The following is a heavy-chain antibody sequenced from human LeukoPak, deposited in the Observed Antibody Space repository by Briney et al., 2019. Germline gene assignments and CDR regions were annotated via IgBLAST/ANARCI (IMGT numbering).Heavy chain of an antibody. Sequence: GGSLRLSCAASGFTLSNSWMTWVRQAPGKGLEWVANIKEDGSEKYYVDSVKGRFTISRDNAKNSLYLQMNSLRDEDTAVYYCAREVRWGQGTLVTVSS. V-gene: IGHV3-7*04. CDR3: AREVR. J-gene: IGHJ4*02. CDR2: IKEDGSEK. CDR1: GFTLSNSW.